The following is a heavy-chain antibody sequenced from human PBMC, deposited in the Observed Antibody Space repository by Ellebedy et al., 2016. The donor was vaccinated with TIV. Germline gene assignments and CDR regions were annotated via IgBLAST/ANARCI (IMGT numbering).Heavy chain of an antibody. D-gene: IGHD2-2*03. J-gene: IGHJ6*02. Sequence: ASVKVSCKTSGYNFNAFYLHWVRQAPGQGLEWMGWINPNSGGTNYAQKFQGRVTMTRDTSISTAYMELNSLISDDTAEYYCARGQNGLTPGPDVWGQGTTVTVSS. V-gene: IGHV1-2*02. CDR2: INPNSGGT. CDR1: GYNFNAFY. CDR3: ARGQNGLTPGPDV.